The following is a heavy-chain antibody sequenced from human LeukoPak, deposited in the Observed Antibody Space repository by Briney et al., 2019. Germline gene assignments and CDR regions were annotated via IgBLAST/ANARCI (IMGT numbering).Heavy chain of an antibody. D-gene: IGHD1-26*01. CDR2: IYYSGST. CDR3: ARSRPGSYQGY. Sequence: SETLSLTCTVSGGSISSYYWSWIRQPTGKGLEWIGYIYYSGSTNYNPSLKSRVTISVDTSKNQFSLKLSSVTAADTAVYYCARSRPGSYQGYWGQGTLFTVSS. V-gene: IGHV4-59*12. CDR1: GGSISSYY. J-gene: IGHJ4*02.